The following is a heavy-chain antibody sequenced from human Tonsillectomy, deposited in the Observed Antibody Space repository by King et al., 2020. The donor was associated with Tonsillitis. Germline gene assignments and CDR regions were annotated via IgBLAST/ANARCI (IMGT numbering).Heavy chain of an antibody. V-gene: IGHV3-21*01. CDR2: ISYSSSYI. CDR3: ARGVLSTSWGMDV. CDR1: GFTFSSYN. Sequence: VQLVESGGGLVKPGGSLRLSCAASGFTFSSYNMNWVRQAPGKGLELVSSISYSSSYIYYADSVKGRFTISRDNAKNSLDLQMNSLRAEDTAVYYCARGVLSTSWGMDVWGQGTTVTVSS. D-gene: IGHD2-2*01. J-gene: IGHJ6*02.